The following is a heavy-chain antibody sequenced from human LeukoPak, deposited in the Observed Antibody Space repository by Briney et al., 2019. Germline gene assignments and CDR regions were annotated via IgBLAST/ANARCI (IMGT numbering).Heavy chain of an antibody. D-gene: IGHD6-13*01. CDR2: INPKSGAA. Sequence: ASVKVSCKPSVYIFSVYYMHWVRPAPGQGGEWLGWINPKSGAAHYAQHFRGRVTITRDTSINTDYIEMKRVTSHDTAVYYCARGAEAETSPLDFWGEGTLVIVS. CDR1: VYIFSVYY. J-gene: IGHJ4*02. V-gene: IGHV1-2*02. CDR3: ARGAEAETSPLDF.